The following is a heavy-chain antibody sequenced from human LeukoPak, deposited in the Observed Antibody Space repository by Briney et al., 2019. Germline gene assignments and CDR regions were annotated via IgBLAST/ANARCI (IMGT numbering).Heavy chain of an antibody. J-gene: IGHJ6*04. CDR1: GFTFRSYD. CDR3: ARGRRNYYGSGSYYRLSYYYYGMDV. Sequence: GGSLRLSCAASGFTFRSYDMHWVRQATGKGLEWVSPIGTAGDPYYPGSVKGRFTISRENAKNSLYLQMNSLRAGDTAVYYCARGRRNYYGSGSYYRLSYYYYGMDVWGKGTTVTVSS. CDR2: IGTAGDP. V-gene: IGHV3-13*05. D-gene: IGHD3-10*01.